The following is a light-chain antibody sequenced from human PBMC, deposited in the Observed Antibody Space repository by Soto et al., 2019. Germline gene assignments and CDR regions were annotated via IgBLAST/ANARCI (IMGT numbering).Light chain of an antibody. CDR1: QSVSSPY. V-gene: IGKV3-20*01. CDR2: GAS. CDR3: QHYGSSSMYT. J-gene: IGKJ2*01. Sequence: EIVLTQSPGTLSLSPGERATLSCRASQSVSSPYLAWYRQKPGQAPSLLIFGASSRATGTPDRFSGSGSGTDFTLTISRLEPEDFAVYYCQHYGSSSMYTFGQGTKLEIK.